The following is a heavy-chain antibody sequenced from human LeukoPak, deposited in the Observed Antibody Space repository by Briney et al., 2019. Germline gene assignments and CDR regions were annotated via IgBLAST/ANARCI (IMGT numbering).Heavy chain of an antibody. Sequence: SETLSLTCAVYGGSFSGYYWSWIRQPPGKGLEWIGEINHSGSTNYSPSLKSRVTISVDTSKNQFSLKLSSVTAADTAVYYCASSKYGSGSYYYYMDVWGKGTTVTVSS. CDR2: INHSGST. CDR3: ASSKYGSGSYYYYMDV. V-gene: IGHV4-34*01. D-gene: IGHD3-10*01. CDR1: GGSFSGYY. J-gene: IGHJ6*03.